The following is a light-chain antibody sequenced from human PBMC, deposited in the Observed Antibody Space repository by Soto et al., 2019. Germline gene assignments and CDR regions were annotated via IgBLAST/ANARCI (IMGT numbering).Light chain of an antibody. CDR1: SSDVGAYNY. J-gene: IGLJ1*01. CDR2: EVS. CDR3: SSHSSSSPYV. Sequence: QSALTQPASVSGSPGQSITISCTGTSSDVGAYNYVSWYQQQPGKAPKLMIYEVSHRPSGVSNRFSGSKSGNTASLTISALHVEDEADYYCSSHSSSSPYVFGTGTKVTVL. V-gene: IGLV2-14*01.